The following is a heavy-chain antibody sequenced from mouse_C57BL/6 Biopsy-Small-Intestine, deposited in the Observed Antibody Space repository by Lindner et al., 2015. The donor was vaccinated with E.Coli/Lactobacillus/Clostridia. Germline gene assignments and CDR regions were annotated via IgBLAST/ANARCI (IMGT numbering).Heavy chain of an antibody. D-gene: IGHD1-1*01. J-gene: IGHJ2*01. CDR3: EATVVADYFDY. Sequence: VQLQESGAELMKPGASVKLSCKATGYTFTGYWIEWVKQRPGHGLEWIGEILPGSGNTNYNEKFKGRATFTADTSSNTAYMQLSSLTTEDSAVYYCEATVVADYFDYWGQGTTLTVSS. V-gene: IGHV1-9*01. CDR1: GYTFTGYW. CDR2: ILPGSGNT.